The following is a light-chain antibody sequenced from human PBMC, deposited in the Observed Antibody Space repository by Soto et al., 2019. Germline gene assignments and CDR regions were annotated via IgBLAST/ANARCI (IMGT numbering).Light chain of an antibody. Sequence: EIVLTQSPATLSLSPGERVTLSCGASQSLSNNYLAWYQQRPRLAPRLLFFDATSRTTGIPDRFSGSASGTDFPLTISLQEPEDFALYYCHQFGNSPTFGGGTKVEFK. J-gene: IGKJ4*01. CDR1: QSLSNNY. CDR3: HQFGNSPT. CDR2: DAT. V-gene: IGKV3D-20*01.